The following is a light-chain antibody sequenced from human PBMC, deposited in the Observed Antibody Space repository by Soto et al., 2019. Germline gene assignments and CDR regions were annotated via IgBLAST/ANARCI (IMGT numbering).Light chain of an antibody. Sequence: EIVLTQSPGTLSLSPGERATLSCRASQSVTSTNLAWYQQKPGQAPRLLIYGASSRATGIPDRFSGSGSGTDFTLTISRLEPEDFAVYYCQQYGSSPGTFGQGTKVEIK. CDR3: QQYGSSPGT. CDR2: GAS. V-gene: IGKV3-20*01. CDR1: QSVTSTN. J-gene: IGKJ1*01.